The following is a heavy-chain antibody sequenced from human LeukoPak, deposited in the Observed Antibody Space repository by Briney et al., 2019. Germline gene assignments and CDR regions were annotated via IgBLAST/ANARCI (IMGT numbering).Heavy chain of an antibody. CDR1: GYTFTSYD. CDR3: ARGLYSYAIN. CDR2: INPNNTNT. Sequence: ASVKVSCKASGYTFTSYDINWVRQATGQGLEWMGWINPNNTNTGYAQKFQGRVTMTRNTSISTAYMELSSLRSEDTAMYYCARGLYSYAINWGQGTLVTVSS. J-gene: IGHJ4*02. D-gene: IGHD5-18*01. V-gene: IGHV1-8*01.